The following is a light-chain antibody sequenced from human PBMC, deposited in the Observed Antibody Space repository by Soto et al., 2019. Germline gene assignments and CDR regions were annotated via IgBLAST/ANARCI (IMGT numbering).Light chain of an antibody. V-gene: IGKV1-39*01. CDR1: PSISTY. CDR2: GAS. J-gene: IGKJ3*01. CDR3: QQSYSTPRT. Sequence: DIQMTQSPSSLSASVGDRVTITCRASPSISTYLNWYQQKPWKAPKLLIYGASTLQSGVPSRFSGSGSGTDFTLTITSLQPKDFVPYYCQQSYSTPRTFGPGTKVYIK.